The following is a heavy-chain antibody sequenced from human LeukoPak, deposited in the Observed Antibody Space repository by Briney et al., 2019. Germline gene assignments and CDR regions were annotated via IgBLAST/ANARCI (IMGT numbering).Heavy chain of an antibody. V-gene: IGHV4-39*07. CDR2: IYYSGST. CDR1: GGSISSSSYY. D-gene: IGHD3-16*01. J-gene: IGHJ5*02. Sequence: PSETLSLTCTVSGGSISSSSYYWGWIRQPPGMRLEWIGSIYYSGSTYFHPSLKSRVTISVDTSKNQFSLKLSSVTAADTAVYYCASQGLDYDYVWGSPRKDNWFDPWGQGTLVTVSS. CDR3: ASQGLDYDYVWGSPRKDNWFDP.